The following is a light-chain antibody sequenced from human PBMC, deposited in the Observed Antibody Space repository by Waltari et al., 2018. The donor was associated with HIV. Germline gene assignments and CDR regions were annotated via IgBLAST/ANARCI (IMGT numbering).Light chain of an antibody. Sequence: QSILTRPPSVSAAPGHNVTISCSGTNSHIGKTSVSWYQHPPGKPPKLLIFENDKRPSEIPDRFSGLKSGTSATLGIIGLQPGDEADYFCGTWDSSLSAYVFTTGTKVTV. V-gene: IGLV1-51*02. CDR2: END. CDR3: GTWDSSLSAYV. J-gene: IGLJ1*01. CDR1: NSHIGKTS.